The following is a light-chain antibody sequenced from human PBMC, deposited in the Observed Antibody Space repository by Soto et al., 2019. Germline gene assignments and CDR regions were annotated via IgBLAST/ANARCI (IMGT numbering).Light chain of an antibody. V-gene: IGKV4-1*01. CDR3: QQDYDTPLT. CDR2: WAS. Sequence: DFVLTQSPESLAVSLGEAATINCKSSRSVLYSTDNRHYLGWYQQKPGQAPKLIINWASIRESGIPDRFSGSGCLSDFTLTITSLQAEDGAVDYCQQDYDTPLTFGGGTKVEI. CDR1: RSVLYSTDNRHY. J-gene: IGKJ4*01.